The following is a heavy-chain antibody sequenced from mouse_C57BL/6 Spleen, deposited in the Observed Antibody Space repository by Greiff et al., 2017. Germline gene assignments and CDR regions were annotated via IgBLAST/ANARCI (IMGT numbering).Heavy chain of an antibody. CDR3: ARSNRDYDWFAY. J-gene: IGHJ3*01. V-gene: IGHV1-82*01. CDR2: IYPGDGDT. D-gene: IGHD2-4*01. Sequence: QVQLKESGPELVKPGASVKISCKASGYAFSSSWMNWVKQRPGKGLEWIGRIYPGDGDTNYNGKFKGKATLTADKSSSTAYMQLSSLTSEDSAVYFCARSNRDYDWFAYWGQGTLVTVSA. CDR1: GYAFSSSW.